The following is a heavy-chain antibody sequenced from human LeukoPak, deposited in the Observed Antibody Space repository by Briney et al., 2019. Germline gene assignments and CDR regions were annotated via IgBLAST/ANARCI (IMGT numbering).Heavy chain of an antibody. D-gene: IGHD6-19*01. V-gene: IGHV4-59*01. CDR2: IYYSGST. J-gene: IGHJ2*01. Sequence: SSETLSLTCTVSGGSISSYYWSWIRQPPGKGLEWIGYIYYSGSTNYNPSLKSRVTISVDTSKNQFSLKLSSVTAADTAVYYCARVRSLSSGWSQPYWYFHLWGRGTLVTVSS. CDR1: GGSISSYY. CDR3: ARVRSLSSGWSQPYWYFHL.